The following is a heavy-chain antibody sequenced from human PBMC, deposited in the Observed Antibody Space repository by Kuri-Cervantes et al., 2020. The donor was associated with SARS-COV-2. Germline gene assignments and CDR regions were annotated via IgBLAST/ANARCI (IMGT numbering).Heavy chain of an antibody. CDR3: ARQLGIDDASDI. Sequence: SETLSLTCTVSGGSISSGDYYWNWFRQPPGKGLEWIGYIFHSGSAYYNPSLKSRATISIDKSKNQFSLKLSSVTAADTAMFYCARQLGIDDASDIWGQGTTVTVSS. D-gene: IGHD7-27*01. J-gene: IGHJ3*02. V-gene: IGHV4-30-2*01. CDR1: GGSISSGDYY. CDR2: IFHSGSA.